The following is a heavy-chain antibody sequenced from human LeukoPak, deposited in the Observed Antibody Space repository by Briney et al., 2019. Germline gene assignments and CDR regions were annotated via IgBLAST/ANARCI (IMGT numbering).Heavy chain of an antibody. D-gene: IGHD3-10*01. CDR2: INPSGGST. CDR1: GYTFTSYY. J-gene: IGHJ4*02. Sequence: ASVKVSCKASGYTFTSYYMHWVRQAPGQGLEWMGIINPSGGSTSYAQKFQGRVTMTRDTSTSTVYMELSSLRSEDTAVYYCARDYYGSGSYYNVPFDYWGQGTLVTVSS. V-gene: IGHV1-46*01. CDR3: ARDYYGSGSYYNVPFDY.